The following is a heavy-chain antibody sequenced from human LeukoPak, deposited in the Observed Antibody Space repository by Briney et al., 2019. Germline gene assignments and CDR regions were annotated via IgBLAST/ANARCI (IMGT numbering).Heavy chain of an antibody. CDR1: GYTFTSYD. Sequence: ASVKVSCKASGYTFTSYDINWVRQATGQGLEWMGWMNPNSGNTGYAQKLQGRVTMTTDTSTSTAYMELRSLRSDDTAVYYCARVSDSSGWYVAYYFDYWGQGTLVTVSS. CDR2: MNPNSGNT. J-gene: IGHJ4*02. D-gene: IGHD6-19*01. V-gene: IGHV1-8*01. CDR3: ARVSDSSGWYVAYYFDY.